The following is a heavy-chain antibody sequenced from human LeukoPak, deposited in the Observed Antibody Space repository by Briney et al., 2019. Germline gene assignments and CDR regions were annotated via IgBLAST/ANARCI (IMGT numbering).Heavy chain of an antibody. CDR1: GFTFSSYW. V-gene: IGHV3-74*01. CDR3: AKRRELRNGGSFDY. CDR2: VNPDGTFT. D-gene: IGHD1-26*01. Sequence: PGGSLRLSCAASGFTFSSYWIHWVRQAPGKGLEWVSRVNPDGTFTNYADSVKGRFTISRDNSKNTLYLQMNSLRAEDTAVYYCAKRRELRNGGSFDYWGQGTLVTVSS. J-gene: IGHJ4*02.